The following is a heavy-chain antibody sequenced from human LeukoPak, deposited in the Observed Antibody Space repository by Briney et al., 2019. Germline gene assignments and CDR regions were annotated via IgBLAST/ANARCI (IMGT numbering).Heavy chain of an antibody. J-gene: IGHJ4*02. CDR1: GYTFTSYY. D-gene: IGHD3-22*01. Sequence: GASVKVSCKASGYTFTSYYMHWVRLAPGQGLEWMGIINPSGGSTSYAQKFQGRVTMTRDMSTSTVYMELSSLRSEDTAVYYCARDSTTYYYDSSGYPPGGYFDYWGQGTLVTVSS. CDR3: ARDSTTYYYDSSGYPPGGYFDY. CDR2: INPSGGST. V-gene: IGHV1-46*01.